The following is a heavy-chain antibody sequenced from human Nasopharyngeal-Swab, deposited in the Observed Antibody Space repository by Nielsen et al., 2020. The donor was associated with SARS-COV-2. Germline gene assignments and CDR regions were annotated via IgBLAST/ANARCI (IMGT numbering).Heavy chain of an antibody. D-gene: IGHD5-12*01. CDR2: IYYIGST. CDR3: ARHLSWWLVTSYYFDY. J-gene: IGHJ4*02. V-gene: IGHV4-39*01. Sequence: GSLRLSCTVSGGSISSTSYYCGWIRKPPGKGLEWIGSIYYIGSTYYNPSLKSRVTISVDTSRNQFSLKLSSVTAADTAVYYCARHLSWWLVTSYYFDYWGQGTLVTVSS. CDR1: GGSISSTSYY.